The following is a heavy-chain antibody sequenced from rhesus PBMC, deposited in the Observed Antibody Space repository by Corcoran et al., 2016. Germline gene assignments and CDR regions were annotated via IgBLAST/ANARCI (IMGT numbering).Heavy chain of an antibody. V-gene: IGHV4-93*02. Sequence: QVQLQESGPAVVKPSETLSLTCAVSGGSISSSNWWSWIRQSPGKGLEWLGGIYGSGGSTEYNPSLKGRVTISIDTSKNQFSLKLSSVTAADTAVYYCARLNYGWYFDLWGPGTPITISS. D-gene: IGHD3-9*01. CDR3: ARLNYGWYFDL. J-gene: IGHJ2*01. CDR2: IYGSGGST. CDR1: GGSISSSNW.